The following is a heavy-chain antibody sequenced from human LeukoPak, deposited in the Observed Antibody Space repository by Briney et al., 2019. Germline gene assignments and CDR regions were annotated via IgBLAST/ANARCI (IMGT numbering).Heavy chain of an antibody. J-gene: IGHJ4*02. CDR3: ARGRGGRPSIVVVPAAIRVDY. CDR1: GGSFSGYY. D-gene: IGHD2-2*02. Sequence: PSETLSLTCAVYGGSFSGYYWSWIRQPPGKGLEWIGEIDHSGSTNYNPSLKSRVTISVDTSKNQFSLKLSSVTAADTAVYYCARGRGGRPSIVVVPAAIRVDYWGQGTLVTVSS. CDR2: IDHSGST. V-gene: IGHV4-34*01.